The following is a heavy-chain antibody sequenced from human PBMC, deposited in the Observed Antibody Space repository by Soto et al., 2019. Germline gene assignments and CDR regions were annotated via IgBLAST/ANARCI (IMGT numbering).Heavy chain of an antibody. CDR2: ISSSSSYI. CDR1: GFTISSYS. D-gene: IGHD6-13*01. J-gene: IGHJ3*02. Sequence: GGSMTLSCAASGFTISSYSMNWVRQAPGKGLEWVSSISSSSSYIYYADSVKGRFTISRDNAKNSLYLQMNSLRAEDTAVYYCARDQGSSSWYDAFDIWGQGTMVTVSS. CDR3: ARDQGSSSWYDAFDI. V-gene: IGHV3-21*01.